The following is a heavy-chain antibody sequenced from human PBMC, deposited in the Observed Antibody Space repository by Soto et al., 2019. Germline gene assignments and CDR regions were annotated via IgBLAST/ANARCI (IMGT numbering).Heavy chain of an antibody. V-gene: IGHV3-7*01. CDR3: ARFNWNYGSYFDY. J-gene: IGHJ4*02. Sequence: PGGSLRLSCAASGFTFSSYWMSWVRQAPGKGLEWVANIKQDGSEKYYVDSVKGRFTISRDNAKNSLYLQMNSLRAEDTAVYYCARFNWNYGSYFDYWGQGTLVTVSS. CDR2: IKQDGSEK. CDR1: GFTFSSYW. D-gene: IGHD1-7*01.